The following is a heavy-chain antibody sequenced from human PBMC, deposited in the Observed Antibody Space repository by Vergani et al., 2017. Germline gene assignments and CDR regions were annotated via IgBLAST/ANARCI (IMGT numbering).Heavy chain of an antibody. D-gene: IGHD2-15*01. J-gene: IGHJ6*02. CDR1: GYTFTGYY. CDR3: AREGSKDIVVVVAAEYYGMDV. Sequence: VQLVQSGAEVKKPGASVKVSCKASGYTFTGYYMHWVRQAPGQGLEWMGWINPNSGGTNYAQKFQGRVTMTRDTSISTAYMELSRLRSDDTAVYYCAREGSKDIVVVVAAEYYGMDVWGQGTTVTVSS. V-gene: IGHV1-2*02. CDR2: INPNSGGT.